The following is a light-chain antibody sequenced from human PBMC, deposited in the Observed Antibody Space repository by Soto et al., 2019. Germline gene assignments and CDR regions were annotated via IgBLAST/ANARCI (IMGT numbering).Light chain of an antibody. CDR2: DAS. CDR1: QSVSSN. V-gene: IGKV3-15*01. CDR3: QQYGSSPQGT. Sequence: EIVMTQSPVTLSVSPGERATLSCRASQSVSSNLAWYQQKPGQAPRLLIYDASTRATGIPARFSGSGSGTEFTLTISRLEPEDFAVYYCQQYGSSPQGTFGQGTKVDIK. J-gene: IGKJ1*01.